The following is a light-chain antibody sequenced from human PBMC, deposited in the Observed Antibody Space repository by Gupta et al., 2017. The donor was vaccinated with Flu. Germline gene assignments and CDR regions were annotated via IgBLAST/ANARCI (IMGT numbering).Light chain of an antibody. Sequence: VTFSCSGSSSNIGSYTVDWYQQHPGTAPNLIIYDYNQRTAGVPDRFSGSKSGTTASLAISXLXSEDEAXYYCTVWDDSLSGHYVFGAGTKVTVL. CDR1: SSNIGSYT. J-gene: IGLJ1*01. V-gene: IGLV1-44*01. CDR2: DYN. CDR3: TVWDDSLSGHYV.